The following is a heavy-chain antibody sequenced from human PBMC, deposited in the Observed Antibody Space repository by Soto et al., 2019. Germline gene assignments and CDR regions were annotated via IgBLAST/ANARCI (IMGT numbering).Heavy chain of an antibody. V-gene: IGHV3-23*01. Sequence: PGGSLRLSCATSGFTFSNNGMSWVRQAPGKGLDWVSGISGRGRNTYYADSVKGRFTISRDNSKNTVFLQMNSLRAEDTAVYYCAKNGLSDSPSAIDSWGQGTLVTVSS. CDR1: GFTFSNNG. D-gene: IGHD2-8*01. J-gene: IGHJ4*02. CDR2: ISGRGRNT. CDR3: AKNGLSDSPSAIDS.